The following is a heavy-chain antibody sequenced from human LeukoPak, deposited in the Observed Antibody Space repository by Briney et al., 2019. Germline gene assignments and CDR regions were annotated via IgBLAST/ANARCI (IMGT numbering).Heavy chain of an antibody. CDR1: GFTFSSYW. CDR2: IKQDGSEK. Sequence: GGSLRLSCAASGFTFSSYWMSWVRQAPGKGLEWVANIKQDGSEKYYVDSVKGRFTISRDNAKNSLYLQMNSLRAEDTAVYYCAREYYYDSSGLHGMDVWGQGTTVTVSS. CDR3: AREYYYDSSGLHGMDV. J-gene: IGHJ6*02. D-gene: IGHD3-22*01. V-gene: IGHV3-7*01.